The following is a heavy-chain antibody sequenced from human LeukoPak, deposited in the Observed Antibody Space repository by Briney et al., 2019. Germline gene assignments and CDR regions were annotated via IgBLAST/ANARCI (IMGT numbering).Heavy chain of an antibody. Sequence: GRSLRLSCAASGFTFSSYGMHWVRQAPGKGLEWVAVISYDGSNKYYADSVKGRFTISRDNSKNTLYLQMNSLRAEDTAVYHCAKGELYYYDSSGYFGGQFDYWGQGTLVTVSS. CDR2: ISYDGSNK. D-gene: IGHD3-22*01. J-gene: IGHJ4*02. CDR1: GFTFSSYG. V-gene: IGHV3-30*18. CDR3: AKGELYYYDSSGYFGGQFDY.